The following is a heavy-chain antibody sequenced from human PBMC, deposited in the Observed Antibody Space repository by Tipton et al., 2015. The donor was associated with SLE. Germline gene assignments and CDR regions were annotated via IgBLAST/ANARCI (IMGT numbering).Heavy chain of an antibody. CDR3: ARGLVKFPFFFFEIHV. Sequence: TLSLTCTVSGGSISSSSYYWGWIRQPPGKGLEWIGQLNHGGSAYYSPSLQSRVSISVDTSKIQVSLNLSSVTAADTAVYYCARGLVKFPFFFFEIHVWGKGTTVTVSS. V-gene: IGHV4-39*07. J-gene: IGHJ6*03. D-gene: IGHD2/OR15-2a*01. CDR2: LNHGGSA. CDR1: GGSISSSSYY.